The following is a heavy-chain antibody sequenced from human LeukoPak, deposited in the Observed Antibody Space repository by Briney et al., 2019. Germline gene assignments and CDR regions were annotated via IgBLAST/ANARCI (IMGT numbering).Heavy chain of an antibody. D-gene: IGHD3-22*01. CDR3: ARGTGESYYYDAPPNWFDP. J-gene: IGHJ5*02. CDR1: GGSISSGSYY. Sequence: SETLSLTCTVSGGSISSGSYYWSWIRQPAGKGLEWIGRIYTSGSTNYNPSLKSRVTISVDTSKNQFSLKLSSVTAADTAVYYCARGTGESYYYDAPPNWFDPWGQGTLVTVSS. V-gene: IGHV4-61*02. CDR2: IYTSGST.